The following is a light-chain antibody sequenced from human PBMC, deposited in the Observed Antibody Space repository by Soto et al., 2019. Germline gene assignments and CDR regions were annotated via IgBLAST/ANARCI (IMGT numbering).Light chain of an antibody. J-gene: IGKJ2*04. CDR3: QQYGYSPCS. V-gene: IGKV3-15*01. CDR2: ASS. Sequence: EIVLTQSPATLSVSPGERATLSCKASQSVSRNLAWYQQKPGQAPRLLIYASSTRATGIPDRFSGSASGTEFTLTISSLQSEDFAVYYCQQYGYSPCSFGQGTKLQI. CDR1: QSVSRN.